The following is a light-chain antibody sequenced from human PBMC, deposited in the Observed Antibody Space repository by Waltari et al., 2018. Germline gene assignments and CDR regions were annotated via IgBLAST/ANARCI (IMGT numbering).Light chain of an antibody. CDR3: QYFGGSPPIFT. CDR2: ETS. Sequence: EIVLTQSPGTRSLSPGERATLSCRASQSVSSSYLAWYQQKPGQVPRHLIYETSTRATGFPDRFSGSGSGTDFTLTISRLEPEDFAVYYCQYFGGSPPIFTFGPGTKVDIK. CDR1: QSVSSSY. V-gene: IGKV3-20*01. J-gene: IGKJ3*01.